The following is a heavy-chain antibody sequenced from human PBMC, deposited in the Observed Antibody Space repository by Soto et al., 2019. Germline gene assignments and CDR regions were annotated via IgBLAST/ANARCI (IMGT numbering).Heavy chain of an antibody. CDR1: GGTFSSYA. CDR2: INPMLGVA. D-gene: IGHD2-2*01. Sequence: SVKVSCKASGGTFSSYAISWVRQAPGQGPEWMGGINPMLGVANFAQKFQDRVTITADESTTTAYMELSSLRSEDTAVYYCARGPAQFDPWGQGTLVTVSS. J-gene: IGHJ5*02. CDR3: ARGPAQFDP. V-gene: IGHV1-69*10.